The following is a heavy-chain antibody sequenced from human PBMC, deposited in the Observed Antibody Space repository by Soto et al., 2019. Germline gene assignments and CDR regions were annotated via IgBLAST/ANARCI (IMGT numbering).Heavy chain of an antibody. D-gene: IGHD6-13*01. CDR1: GFTFSSYA. V-gene: IGHV3-23*01. CDR3: AKGGSSWSYFDY. CDR2: ISASGGGT. Sequence: EVQLLESGGGLVQPGGSLRLCCAASGFTFSSYAMSWVRQAPGKGLEWVSTISASGGGTYYADSVKGRFTISRDNSKTTLYLQMNSLRAEDTAVYYCAKGGSSWSYFDYWGQGTLVTVSS. J-gene: IGHJ4*02.